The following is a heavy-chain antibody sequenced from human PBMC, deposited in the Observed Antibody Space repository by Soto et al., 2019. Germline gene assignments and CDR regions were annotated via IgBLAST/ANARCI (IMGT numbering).Heavy chain of an antibody. CDR3: ARDGGRHSGGIAY. D-gene: IGHD1-26*01. Sequence: QVQLVQSGAEVKKPGSSVKVSCKASGGTFSSYSINWVRQAPGQGLEWMGEIIPLFGTANYAQKFQGRVTITADESTSTAYMELRSLRSEDTAVYYCARDGGRHSGGIAYWGQGTLVTVSS. CDR2: IIPLFGTA. V-gene: IGHV1-69*01. J-gene: IGHJ4*02. CDR1: GGTFSSYS.